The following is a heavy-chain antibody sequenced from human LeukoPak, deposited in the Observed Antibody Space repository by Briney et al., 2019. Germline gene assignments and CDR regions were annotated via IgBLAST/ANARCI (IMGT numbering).Heavy chain of an antibody. V-gene: IGHV1-18*01. Sequence: GASVKVSCKASGYTFTSYGISWVRQAPGQGLEWMGWISAYNGNTNYAQKLQGRVTMTTDTSTSTAYMELRSLRSDDTAVYYCARDSKYYYDSSGYYYGGNYYFDYWGQGTLVTVSS. D-gene: IGHD3-22*01. CDR1: GYTFTSYG. CDR3: ARDSKYYYDSSGYYYGGNYYFDY. J-gene: IGHJ4*02. CDR2: ISAYNGNT.